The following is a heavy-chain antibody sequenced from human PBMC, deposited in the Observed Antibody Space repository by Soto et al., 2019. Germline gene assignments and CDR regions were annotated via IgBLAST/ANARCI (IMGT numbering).Heavy chain of an antibody. CDR2: IYPGDSDT. CDR1: GYSFACYW. CDR3: ARTRSFTLGFYYDGMDV. V-gene: IGHV5-51*01. Sequence: EVQLVQSGAEVKKPGESLKISCQCSGYSFACYWIGWVRQMPGKDLEWMGIIYPGDSDTRYSPSFQGQVTISADKSLRTAYLQWTSLKASDTALYDCARTRSFTLGFYYDGMDVWGQGTTVTVSS. D-gene: IGHD6-6*01. J-gene: IGHJ6*02.